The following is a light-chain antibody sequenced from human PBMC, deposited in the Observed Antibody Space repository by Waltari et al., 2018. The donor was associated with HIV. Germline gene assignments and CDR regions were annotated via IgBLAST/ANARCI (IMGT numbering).Light chain of an antibody. V-gene: IGLV3-21*02. CDR1: NIGSKS. CDR2: DDS. CDR3: QVWDSSSTHAGVV. Sequence: SYVLTQPPSVSVAPGQTARITCGGSNIGSKSVHWYQQRPGQAHVLVVYDDSDRPSGIPERFSGSNSGNTATLTISRVEAGGEADYYCQVWDSSSTHAGVVFGGGTKLTVL. J-gene: IGLJ2*01.